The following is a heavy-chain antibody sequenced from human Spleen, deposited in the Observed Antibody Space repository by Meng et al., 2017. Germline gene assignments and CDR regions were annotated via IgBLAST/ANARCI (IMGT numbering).Heavy chain of an antibody. Sequence: EVQLLESEGGLVQPGGSLRLSCAASGFTFSYYAMSWVRQAPGKGLVWVSRIISDGTGADYADSVKGRFTISRDNAKNTLFLQMNSLRAEDTAIYYCANHYSSSWYYWGPGTLVTVSS. J-gene: IGHJ4*02. CDR2: IISDGTGA. V-gene: IGHV3-23*03. CDR1: GFTFSYYA. CDR3: ANHYSSSWYY. D-gene: IGHD6-6*01.